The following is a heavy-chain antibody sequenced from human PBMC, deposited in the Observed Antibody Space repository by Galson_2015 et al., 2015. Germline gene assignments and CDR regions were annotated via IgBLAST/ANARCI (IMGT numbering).Heavy chain of an antibody. CDR3: ARDQGSGDYNDAFDI. CDR2: IFYSGST. J-gene: IGHJ3*02. V-gene: IGHV4-39*07. Sequence: SETLSLTCAVSGGSINRSPYYWGWIRQPPGKGLEWMGSIFYSGSTYYNPSLKTRITISVDTSKNQFSLRLSPVTAADTAIYYCARDQGSGDYNDAFDIWGQGTIVPVSS. D-gene: IGHD4-17*01. CDR1: GGSINRSPYY.